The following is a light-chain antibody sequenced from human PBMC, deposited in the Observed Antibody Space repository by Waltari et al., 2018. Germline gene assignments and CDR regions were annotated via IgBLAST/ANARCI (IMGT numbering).Light chain of an antibody. CDR1: SSDVGAYNY. J-gene: IGLJ1*01. CDR2: DVS. V-gene: IGLV2-14*03. CDR3: SSFTTSAIYV. Sequence: QSALTQPASVSGSPGQSITISCTGTSSDVGAYNYVPWYQQHPGKAPTLMIYDVSKRHEGVSARFAGSESGNTASLPISGLQAEDEADYYCSSFTTSAIYVFGSVTKVTVL.